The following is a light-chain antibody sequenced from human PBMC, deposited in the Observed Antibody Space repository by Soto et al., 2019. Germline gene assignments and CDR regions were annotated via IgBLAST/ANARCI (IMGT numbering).Light chain of an antibody. V-gene: IGLV2-14*01. CDR1: SSDVGGYNY. Sequence: QSALTQPASVSGSPGQSITVSCTGTSSDVGGYNYVSWYQQHPGKAPKLMIYEVSDRPSGVSNRFSGSKSGNTASLTISGLQAEDEADYYCSSYTGSNIRYVFGTGTKLTVL. J-gene: IGLJ1*01. CDR3: SSYTGSNIRYV. CDR2: EVS.